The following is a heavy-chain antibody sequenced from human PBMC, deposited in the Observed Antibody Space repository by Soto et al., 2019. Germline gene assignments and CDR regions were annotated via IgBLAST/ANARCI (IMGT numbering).Heavy chain of an antibody. V-gene: IGHV4-34*01. CDR3: AAGTYCSGGSCYSSSINEYYFDY. D-gene: IGHD2-15*01. Sequence: SETLSLTCADYVGSFSGYSCSWIRQPPRKGMEWIGEINHSGSTNYNPSLKSRVTISVDTSKKQFSLKLSSVTAADTAGYYCAAGTYCSGGSCYSSSINEYYFDYWGQGTLVTVSS. CDR1: VGSFSGYS. CDR2: INHSGST. J-gene: IGHJ4*02.